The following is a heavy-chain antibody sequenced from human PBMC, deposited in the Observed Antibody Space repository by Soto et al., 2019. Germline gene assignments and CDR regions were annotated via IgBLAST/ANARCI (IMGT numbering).Heavy chain of an antibody. J-gene: IGHJ6*03. CDR2: ISGSGGNT. V-gene: IGHV3-23*01. CDR1: GFTISSYA. CDR3: GKGYYMDV. Sequence: GGSLRLSCEASGFTISSYAMSWVRQAPSKGLEWVSAISGSGGNTYYADSVKGRFTISRDNSKNTLILQMNSLRAEDTAVYYCGKGYYMDVWGKGTTVTVSS.